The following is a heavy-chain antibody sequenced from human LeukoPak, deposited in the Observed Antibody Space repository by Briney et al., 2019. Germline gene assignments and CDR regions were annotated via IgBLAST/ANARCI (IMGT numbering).Heavy chain of an antibody. J-gene: IGHJ4*02. CDR1: GGTFSSYA. CDR3: ARVDSYGSGSYY. Sequence: SVKVSRKASGGTFSSYAISWVRQAPGQGLEWMGGIIPIFGTANYAQKFQGRVTITADESTSTAYMELSSLRSEDTAVYYCARVDSYGSGSYYWGQGTLVTVSS. D-gene: IGHD3-10*01. V-gene: IGHV1-69*13. CDR2: IIPIFGTA.